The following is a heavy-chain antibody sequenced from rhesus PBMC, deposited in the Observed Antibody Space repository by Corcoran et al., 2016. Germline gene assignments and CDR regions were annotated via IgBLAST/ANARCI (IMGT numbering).Heavy chain of an antibody. D-gene: IGHD5-24*01. CDR1: GGSISSSNW. CDR3: ARVQWVQLRDFDY. J-gene: IGHJ4*01. Sequence: QVQLQESGPAVVKPSETLSLTCAVSGGSISSSNWWSWIRQYQGKGLEWIGGIYGSGGSPEYHPSLNSRVTISKATSKCPFSRKLSSVTAADTAVYYCARVQWVQLRDFDYWGQGVLVTVSS. V-gene: IGHV4-93*01. CDR2: IYGSGGSP.